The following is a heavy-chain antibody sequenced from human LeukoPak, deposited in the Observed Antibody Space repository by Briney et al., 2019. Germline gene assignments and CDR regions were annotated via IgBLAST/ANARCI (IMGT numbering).Heavy chain of an antibody. CDR2: IYTSGST. CDR3: ARSYYDFWSGYYTDAFDI. D-gene: IGHD3-3*01. CDR1: GGSISSYY. J-gene: IGHJ3*02. Sequence: SETLSLTCTVSGGSISSYYWSWIRQPAGKGLEWIGRIYTSGSTNYNPSLKSRVTMSVDTSKNQFSLKLSSVTAADTAVYYCARSYYDFWSGYYTDAFDIWGQGTMVTVSS. V-gene: IGHV4-4*07.